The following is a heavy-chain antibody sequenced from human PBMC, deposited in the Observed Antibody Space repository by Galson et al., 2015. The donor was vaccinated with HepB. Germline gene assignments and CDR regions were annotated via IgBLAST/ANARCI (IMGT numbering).Heavy chain of an antibody. CDR3: ARALLGYCSSTSCSGGGYYYYYYMDV. CDR1: GFTFSSYS. Sequence: SLRLSCAASGFTFSSYSMNWVRQAPGKGLEWVSSISSSSSYIYYADSVKGRFTISRDNAKNSLYLQMNSLRAEDTAVYYCARALLGYCSSTSCSGGGYYYYYYMDVWGKGTTVTVSS. V-gene: IGHV3-21*01. CDR2: ISSSSSYI. J-gene: IGHJ6*03. D-gene: IGHD2-2*01.